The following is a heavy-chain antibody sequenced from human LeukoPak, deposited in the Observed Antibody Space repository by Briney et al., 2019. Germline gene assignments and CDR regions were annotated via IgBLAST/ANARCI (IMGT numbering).Heavy chain of an antibody. V-gene: IGHV1-2*02. Sequence: ASVKVSCKASGYTFTGYYMHWMRQAPGQGLEWMGWINPNSGGTNYAQKFQGRVTMTRDTSISTAYMELSRLRSDDTAVYYCARVDGGSGSYGYWGQGTLVTVSS. CDR3: ARVDGGSGSYGY. J-gene: IGHJ4*02. CDR1: GYTFTGYY. CDR2: INPNSGGT. D-gene: IGHD3-10*01.